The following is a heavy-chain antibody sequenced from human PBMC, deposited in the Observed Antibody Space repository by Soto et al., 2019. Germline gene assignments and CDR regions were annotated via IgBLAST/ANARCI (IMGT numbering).Heavy chain of an antibody. J-gene: IGHJ4*02. V-gene: IGHV1-18*01. CDR3: ARVWFYNSALSSWSYDY. CDR1: GYTFTSYG. D-gene: IGHD6-19*01. CDR2: ISAYNGNT. Sequence: GASVKVSCKASGYTFTSYGISWVRQAPGQGLEWMGWISAYNGNTNYAQKLQGRVTMTTDTSTSTAYMELRSLRAEDTAMYYCARVWFYNSALSSWSYDYWGQGALVTVSS.